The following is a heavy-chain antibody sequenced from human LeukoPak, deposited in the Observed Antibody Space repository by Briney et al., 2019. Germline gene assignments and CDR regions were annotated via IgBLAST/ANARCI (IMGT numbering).Heavy chain of an antibody. D-gene: IGHD1-1*01. Sequence: SETLSLTCTVSGGSISSSSYYWSWIRQPPGKGLEWIGYIYYSGSTNYNPSPKSRVTISVDTSKNQFSLKLSSVTAADTAVYYCARSGKTGLFDYWGQGTLVTVSS. CDR3: ARSGKTGLFDY. CDR1: GGSISSSSYY. CDR2: IYYSGST. V-gene: IGHV4-61*01. J-gene: IGHJ4*02.